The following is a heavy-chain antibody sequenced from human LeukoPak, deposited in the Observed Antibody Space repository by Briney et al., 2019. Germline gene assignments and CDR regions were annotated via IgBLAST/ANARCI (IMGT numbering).Heavy chain of an antibody. D-gene: IGHD1-26*01. CDR3: ARSLGHDAFDI. Sequence: SETLSLTCTVSGGSISSYYWSWIRQPPGKGLEWIGYIYYSGSTNYNPSLKSRDTISVDTSKNQFSLKLSSVTAADTAVYYCARSLGHDAFDIWGQGTMVTVSS. V-gene: IGHV4-59*01. CDR1: GGSISSYY. J-gene: IGHJ3*02. CDR2: IYYSGST.